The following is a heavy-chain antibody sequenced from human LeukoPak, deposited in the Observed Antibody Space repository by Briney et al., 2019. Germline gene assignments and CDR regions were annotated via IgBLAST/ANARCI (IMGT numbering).Heavy chain of an antibody. D-gene: IGHD2-15*01. J-gene: IGHJ6*02. CDR3: ATGTKGYCSGGSCLYYYYYGMDV. CDR2: FDPEDGET. Sequence: ASVKVSCKVSGYTLTELSMHWVRQAPGKGLEWMGGFDPEDGETIYAQKFQGRVTMTEDTSTDTGYMELSSLRSEDTAVYYCATGTKGYCSGGSCLYYYYYGMDVWGQGTTVTVS. V-gene: IGHV1-24*01. CDR1: GYTLTELS.